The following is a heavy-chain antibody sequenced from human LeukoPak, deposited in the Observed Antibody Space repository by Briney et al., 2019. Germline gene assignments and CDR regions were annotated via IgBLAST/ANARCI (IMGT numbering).Heavy chain of an antibody. J-gene: IGHJ6*03. Sequence: SVKVSCKASGGTFSSYAISWVRQAPGQGLEWMGGIIPIFGTANYAQKFQGRVTITTGESTSTAYMELSSLRSEDTAVYYCARGETVGAIGVYYYYYYMDVWGKGTTVTVSS. V-gene: IGHV1-69*05. D-gene: IGHD1-26*01. CDR1: GGTFSSYA. CDR3: ARGETVGAIGVYYYYYYMDV. CDR2: IIPIFGTA.